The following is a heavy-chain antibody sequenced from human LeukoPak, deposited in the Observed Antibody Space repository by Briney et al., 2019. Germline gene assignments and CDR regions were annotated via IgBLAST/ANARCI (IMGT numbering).Heavy chain of an antibody. CDR2: IYHSGST. D-gene: IGHD6-25*01. J-gene: IGHJ6*04. CDR1: GYSISSGYY. V-gene: IGHV4-38-2*02. Sequence: SETLSLTCAVSGYSISSGYYWGWIRQPPGQGLEWIGSIYHSGSTYYNPSLKSRVTISVDTSKNQFSLKLSSVTAADTAVYYCARDLTVGRLGAALYYYGMDVWGKGTTVTVSS. CDR3: ARDLTVGRLGAALYYYGMDV.